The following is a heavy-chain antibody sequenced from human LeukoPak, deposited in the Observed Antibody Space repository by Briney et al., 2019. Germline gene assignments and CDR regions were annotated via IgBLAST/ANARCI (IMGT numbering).Heavy chain of an antibody. Sequence: SVKVSCKASGGTFSSYAISWVRQAPGQGLEWMGGIIPIFGTANYAQKFQGRVTITTDESTSTAYMELSSLRSEDTAVYYCARGIAHIVVVTAMEGAFDLWGQGTMVTVSS. CDR2: IIPIFGTA. V-gene: IGHV1-69*05. CDR3: ARGIAHIVVVTAMEGAFDL. D-gene: IGHD2-21*02. J-gene: IGHJ3*01. CDR1: GGTFSSYA.